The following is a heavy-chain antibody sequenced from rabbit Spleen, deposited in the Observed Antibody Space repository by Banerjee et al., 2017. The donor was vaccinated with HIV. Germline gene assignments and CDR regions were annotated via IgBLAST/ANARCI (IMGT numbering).Heavy chain of an antibody. J-gene: IGHJ6*01. CDR1: GFSFSSSYY. CDR2: IKGDSSSTT. V-gene: IGHV1S40*01. D-gene: IGHD8-1*01. CDR3: ARDTGSSFSSYGMDL. Sequence: QSLEESGGGLVQPEGSLTLTCTASGFSFSSSYYMCWVRQAPGKGLEWIGCIKGDSSSTTYYASWAKGRFTISKTSSTTVTLQMTSLTVADTAIYFCARDTGSSFSSYGMDLWGQGTLVTVS.